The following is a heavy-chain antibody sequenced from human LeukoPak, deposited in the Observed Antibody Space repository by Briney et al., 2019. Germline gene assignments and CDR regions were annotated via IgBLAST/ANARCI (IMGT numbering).Heavy chain of an antibody. V-gene: IGHV3-21*01. CDR1: GFTFSSNS. CDR2: ISTSSSYI. D-gene: IGHD3-10*02. Sequence: GGSLRLSCAASGFTFSSNSMNWVRQAPGKGLEWVSSISTSSSYIYYADSVKGRFIISRDNAKKSLYLQMNSLRAEDTAVYYCAELGITMIGGVWGKGTTVTISS. CDR3: AELGITMIGGV. J-gene: IGHJ6*04.